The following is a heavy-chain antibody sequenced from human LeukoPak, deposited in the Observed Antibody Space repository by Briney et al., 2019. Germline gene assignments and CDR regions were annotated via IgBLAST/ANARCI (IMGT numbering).Heavy chain of an antibody. V-gene: IGHV4-4*07. J-gene: IGHJ5*02. CDR3: ARDRLYDILTGYFNWFDP. Sequence: SETLSLTCTVSGGSISSYYWSWIRQPAGKGLEWIGRIYTSGSTNHNPSLKSRVTMSVDTSKNQFSLKLSSVTAADTAVYYCARDRLYDILTGYFNWFDPWGQGTLVTVSS. D-gene: IGHD3-9*01. CDR2: IYTSGST. CDR1: GGSISSYY.